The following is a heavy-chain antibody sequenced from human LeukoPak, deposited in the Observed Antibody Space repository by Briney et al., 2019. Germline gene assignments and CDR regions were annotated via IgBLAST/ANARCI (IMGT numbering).Heavy chain of an antibody. D-gene: IGHD3-3*01. CDR1: GGSISSSSYY. CDR2: IYYSGST. Sequence: AETLSLTCTVSGGSISSSSYYWGWIRQPPGKGLEWIGSIYYSGSTYYNPSLKSRVTISVDTSKNQFSLKLSSVTAADTAVYYCARLFWSANNWFDPWGQGTLVSVSS. J-gene: IGHJ5*02. CDR3: ARLFWSANNWFDP. V-gene: IGHV4-39*01.